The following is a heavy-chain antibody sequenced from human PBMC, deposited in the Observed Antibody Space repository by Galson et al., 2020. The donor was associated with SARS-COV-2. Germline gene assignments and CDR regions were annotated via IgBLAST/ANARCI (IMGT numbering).Heavy chain of an antibody. V-gene: IGHV3-30*04. CDR1: GFTFSPYA. J-gene: IGHJ3*02. CDR3: AREVLDAFDI. CDR2: ISYDGSSK. Sequence: GGSLRLSCAASGFTFSPYAMHWVRQAPGKGLEWVAVISYDGSSKYYAGSVKGRFTVSRDNCKNTLYLQMNSLRTDDTAVYYCAREVLDAFDIWGQGTMVTVSS.